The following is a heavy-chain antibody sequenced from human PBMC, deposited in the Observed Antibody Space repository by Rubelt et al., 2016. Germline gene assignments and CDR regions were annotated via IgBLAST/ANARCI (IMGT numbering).Heavy chain of an antibody. D-gene: IGHD5-12*01. CDR1: GGSFSGYY. CDR2: INHSGST. J-gene: IGHJ4*02. CDR3: ARHGVRGSADRYFDY. V-gene: IGHV4-34*01. Sequence: QVQLQQWGAGLLKPSETLSLTCAVYGGSFSGYYWSWIRQPPGKGLEWIGEINHSGSTNYNPSLKSRVTISVDTSKNQFSLKLSSGTGADTAVYYWARHGVRGSADRYFDYWGKGTLVTVSS.